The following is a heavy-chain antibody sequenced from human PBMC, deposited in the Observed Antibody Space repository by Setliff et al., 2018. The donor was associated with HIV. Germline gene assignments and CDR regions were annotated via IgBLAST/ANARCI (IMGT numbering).Heavy chain of an antibody. V-gene: IGHV3-7*01. CDR3: VKDKSYHDYIWGSSVLAY. D-gene: IGHD3-16*01. CDR1: RFDFNNYW. J-gene: IGHJ4*02. Sequence: GGSLRLSCAASRFDFNNYWMCWVRQAPGKGLEWVANIGQDGSEKNYVDSVKGRFTISRDNSKNTLFLQMNSLRPEDTAIYYCVKDKSYHDYIWGSSVLAYWGQGTLVTVSS. CDR2: IGQDGSEK.